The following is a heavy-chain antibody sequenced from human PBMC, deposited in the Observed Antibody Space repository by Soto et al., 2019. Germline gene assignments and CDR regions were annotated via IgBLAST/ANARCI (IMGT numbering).Heavy chain of an antibody. CDR3: ATDYDFWSGTPPGTFDY. J-gene: IGHJ4*02. CDR2: FDPEDGET. D-gene: IGHD3-3*01. V-gene: IGHV1-24*01. CDR1: GYTLTELS. Sequence: ASVKVSCKVSGYTLTELSMHWVRQAPGKGLEWMGGFDPEDGETIYAQKFQGRVTMTEDTSTDTAYMELSSLRSEDTAVYYCATDYDFWSGTPPGTFDYWGQGTLVTVSS.